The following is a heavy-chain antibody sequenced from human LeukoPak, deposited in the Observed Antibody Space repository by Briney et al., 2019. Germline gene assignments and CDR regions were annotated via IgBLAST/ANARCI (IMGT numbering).Heavy chain of an antibody. J-gene: IGHJ6*02. D-gene: IGHD4-17*01. CDR1: GFTFSSYG. Sequence: GGSLRLSCAASGFTFSSYGMHWVRQAPGKGLEWVAVISYDGSNKYYADSVKGRFTISRDNSKNTLYLQMNGLRAEDTAVYYCARYGDPYYYYYGMDVWGQGTTVTVSS. CDR3: ARYGDPYYYYYGMDV. V-gene: IGHV3-30*03. CDR2: ISYDGSNK.